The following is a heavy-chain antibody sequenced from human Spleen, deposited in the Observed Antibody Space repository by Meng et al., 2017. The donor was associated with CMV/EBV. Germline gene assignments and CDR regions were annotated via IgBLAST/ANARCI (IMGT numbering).Heavy chain of an antibody. CDR1: GFTFSSYG. Sequence: GESLKISCAASGFTFSSYGMHWVRQAPGKGLEWVSFIRYDENNQYYADSVKGRFTISRDNSRNRLYLEMNSLRGEDTAVYYCAKGASPQKMGSLDYWGQGTLVTVSS. D-gene: IGHD3-10*01. J-gene: IGHJ4*02. CDR2: IRYDENNQ. V-gene: IGHV3-30*02. CDR3: AKGASPQKMGSLDY.